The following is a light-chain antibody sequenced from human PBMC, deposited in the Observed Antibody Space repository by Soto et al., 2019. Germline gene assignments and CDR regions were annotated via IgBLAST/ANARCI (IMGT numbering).Light chain of an antibody. V-gene: IGKV3-11*01. Sequence: EIVLTQSPATLSLSPGEIATLSCRASQSVSNYLAWYQQKPGQAPRLLIYDASNRATGITARFSGSGYGTDFTLSLRSLEPEDFAVYYCQQRSNWPLTFGGGTKVETK. CDR3: QQRSNWPLT. J-gene: IGKJ4*01. CDR1: QSVSNY. CDR2: DAS.